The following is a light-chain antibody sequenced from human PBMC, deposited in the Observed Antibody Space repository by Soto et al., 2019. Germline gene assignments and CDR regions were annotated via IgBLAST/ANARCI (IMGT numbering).Light chain of an antibody. CDR3: QQYNNWPPEGT. CDR2: GAS. CDR1: QSVSSN. J-gene: IGKJ1*01. Sequence: EIVMTQSPATLSVSPGERATLSCRASQSVSSNLAWYQQKPGQAPRLLIYGASTRATGITARFSGSGSGTEFTLTISSLQYEDFAVYYCQQYNNWPPEGTFGQGTKVEIE. V-gene: IGKV3-15*01.